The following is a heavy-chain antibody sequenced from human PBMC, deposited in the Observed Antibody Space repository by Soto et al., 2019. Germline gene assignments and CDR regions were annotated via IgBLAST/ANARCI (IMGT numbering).Heavy chain of an antibody. Sequence: QVQLVQSGAEVKKPGASVNVSCKASGYTFSTYGISWVRQAPGQGLEWMGWISTYNGNTNYAQNLQGRVTMTTETSTNTAYMELRSLRSDDTAVYYCARDDDFWSGYYHLYYYGMDVWGQGTTVTVSS. CDR1: GYTFSTYG. V-gene: IGHV1-18*01. D-gene: IGHD3-3*01. J-gene: IGHJ6*02. CDR2: ISTYNGNT. CDR3: ARDDDFWSGYYHLYYYGMDV.